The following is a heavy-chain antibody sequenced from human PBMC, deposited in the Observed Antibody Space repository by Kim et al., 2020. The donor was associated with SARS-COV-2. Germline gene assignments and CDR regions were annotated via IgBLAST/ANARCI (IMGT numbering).Heavy chain of an antibody. CDR3: ARESYGMDV. CDR2: SYT. Sequence: SYTNYADSVKGRFTIARDNAKNSLYLQMNSLRAEDTAVYYCARESYGMDVWGQGTTVTVSS. J-gene: IGHJ6*02. V-gene: IGHV3-11*05.